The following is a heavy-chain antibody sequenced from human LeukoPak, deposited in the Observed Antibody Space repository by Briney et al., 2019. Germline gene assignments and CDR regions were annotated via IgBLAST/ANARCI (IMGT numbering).Heavy chain of an antibody. V-gene: IGHV3-7*03. Sequence: PGGSLRLSCAASGFTFSSYWMSWVRQAPGKGLEWVANIKQDGSEKYYVDSVKGRFTISRDNAKNSLYLQMNSLRAEDTALYFCARVRTTSSSVSLYYFDYWGQGTLVTVSS. D-gene: IGHD6-6*01. CDR2: IKQDGSEK. CDR3: ARVRTTSSSVSLYYFDY. J-gene: IGHJ4*02. CDR1: GFTFSSYW.